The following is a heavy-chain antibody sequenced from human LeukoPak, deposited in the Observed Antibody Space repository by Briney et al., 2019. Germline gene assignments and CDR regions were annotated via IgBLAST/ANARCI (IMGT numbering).Heavy chain of an antibody. CDR2: ISSSSSTI. Sequence: GGSLRLSCAASGFTFSNYSMKWVRQAPGQGLEWGTYISSSSSTIYYADSVRGRFTISRNNAKNSLYLQMNSLRAKDTAVYYCARERLPCYYYYMDVWGKGTTVTVSS. J-gene: IGHJ6*03. V-gene: IGHV3-48*01. CDR1: GFTFSNYS. CDR3: ARERLPCYYYYMDV.